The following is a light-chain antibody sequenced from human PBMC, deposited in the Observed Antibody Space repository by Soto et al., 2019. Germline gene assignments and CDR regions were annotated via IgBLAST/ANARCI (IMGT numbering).Light chain of an antibody. Sequence: QSVLTQPPSISGAPGQRVTISCTGSSSNIGAGSDVHWYHQLPGTAPKLLIYGNTNRPSGVPDRFSGSKSGTSGSLAISGLLSEDEADYYCAAWDDGLNGYVFGTGTKVTVL. CDR2: GNT. CDR3: AAWDDGLNGYV. J-gene: IGLJ1*01. CDR1: SSNIGAGSD. V-gene: IGLV1-40*01.